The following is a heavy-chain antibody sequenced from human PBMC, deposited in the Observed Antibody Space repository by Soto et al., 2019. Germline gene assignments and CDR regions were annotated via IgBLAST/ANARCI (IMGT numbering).Heavy chain of an antibody. D-gene: IGHD2-15*01. CDR3: AKGREVVVAATSWFDP. J-gene: IGHJ5*02. CDR1: GYTFTIYA. CDR2: INAGNGNT. V-gene: IGHV1-3*01. Sequence: ASVKVSCKASGYTFTIYAMHWVLQAPGQRLEWMGWINAGNGNTKYSQKFQGRVTITRDTSAGTAYMELSSLRSEDTAVYYCAKGREVVVAATSWFDPWGQGTLVTVSS.